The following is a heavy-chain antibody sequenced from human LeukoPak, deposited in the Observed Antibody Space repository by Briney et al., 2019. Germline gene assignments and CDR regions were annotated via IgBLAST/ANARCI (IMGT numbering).Heavy chain of an antibody. V-gene: IGHV5-51*01. D-gene: IGHD3-22*01. CDR2: IYPGDSDT. Sequence: GESLKISCKGSGYSFTSYWIGWVRQMPGKGLEWMGIIYPGDSDTRYSPSFQGQVTISADKSISTAYLQWSSLKASDTAMYYCARPGYYDSSGYNLDAFDIWGQGTMVTVSS. CDR3: ARPGYYDSSGYNLDAFDI. CDR1: GYSFTSYW. J-gene: IGHJ3*02.